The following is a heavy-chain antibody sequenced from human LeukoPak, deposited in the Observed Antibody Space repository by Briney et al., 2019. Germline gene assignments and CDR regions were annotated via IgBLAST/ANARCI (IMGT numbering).Heavy chain of an antibody. CDR2: IIPIFGTA. V-gene: IGHV1-69*13. D-gene: IGHD4/OR15-4a*01. CDR3: ASSSTLRGPHYYYYYMDV. J-gene: IGHJ6*03. CDR1: GGTFSSYA. Sequence: SAKVSCKASGGTFSSYAISWVRQAPGQGLEWMGGIIPIFGTANYAQKFQGRVTITADESTSTAYMELSSLRSEDTAVYYCASSSTLRGPHYYYYYMDVWGKGTTVTISS.